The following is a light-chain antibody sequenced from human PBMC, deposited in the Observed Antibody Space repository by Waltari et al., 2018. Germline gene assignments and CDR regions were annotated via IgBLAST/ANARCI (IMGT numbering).Light chain of an antibody. Sequence: QSALTQPPSASGSPGQSVTISCTGTNSDVGTYNYVSWFQQHPGRAPKLLIYEVNKRPSGFPDRVSGSKSDNRASLTVSGLQADDEAVYHCSSYAGSNTLVFGGGTKLTVL. V-gene: IGLV2-8*01. J-gene: IGLJ2*01. CDR1: NSDVGTYNY. CDR2: EVN. CDR3: SSYAGSNTLV.